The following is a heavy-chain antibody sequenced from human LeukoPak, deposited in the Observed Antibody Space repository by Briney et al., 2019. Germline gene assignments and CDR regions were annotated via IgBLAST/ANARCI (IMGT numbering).Heavy chain of an antibody. J-gene: IGHJ3*01. D-gene: IGHD5-24*01. CDR2: LNPRSGDT. CDR3: ARDLVYRATILPPGCFDS. Sequence: ASVKVSCKASGYTFTDDYVHWVREAPGQGREWMGWLNPRSGDTEYAQKFRGRVTMTRDPSISTAYMELSCLTSDDTAVYYCARDLVYRATILPPGCFDSWGQGTLVTVSS. V-gene: IGHV1-2*02. CDR1: GYTFTDDY.